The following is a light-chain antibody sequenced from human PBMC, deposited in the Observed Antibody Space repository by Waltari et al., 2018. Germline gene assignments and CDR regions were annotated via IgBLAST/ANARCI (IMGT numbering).Light chain of an antibody. CDR3: QAWDSSTYVV. Sequence: SYELIQPPSVSVSPGQTASIPCSGDKLGDQYACWYQQKPGQSPVLVIYQDSKRPSGIPERFSGSNSGNTATLTISGTQAMDEADYYCQAWDSSTYVVFGGGTKLTVL. J-gene: IGLJ2*01. V-gene: IGLV3-1*01. CDR1: KLGDQY. CDR2: QDS.